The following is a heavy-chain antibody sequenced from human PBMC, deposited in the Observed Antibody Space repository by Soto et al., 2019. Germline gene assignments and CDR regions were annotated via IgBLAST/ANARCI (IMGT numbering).Heavy chain of an antibody. V-gene: IGHV6-1*01. CDR2: TYYRSKWYN. J-gene: IGHJ6*02. Sequence: SQTLSLTCAISGDSVSSNSASWNWIRQSPSRGLEWLGRTYYRSKWYNDYAVSVKGRITINPDTSKNQFSLQLNSVTPEDTAVYYCAXSSQQLVSDYYYYGMDVWGQGTTVTVSS. D-gene: IGHD6-13*01. CDR3: AXSSQQLVSDYYYYGMDV. CDR1: GDSVSSNSAS.